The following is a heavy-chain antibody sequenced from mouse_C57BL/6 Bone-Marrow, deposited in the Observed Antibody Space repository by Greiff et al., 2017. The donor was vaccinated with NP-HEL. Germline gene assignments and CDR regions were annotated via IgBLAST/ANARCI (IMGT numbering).Heavy chain of an antibody. J-gene: IGHJ4*01. Sequence: VQLQQSGAELVKPGASVKMSCKASGYTFTSYWITWVKQRPGQGLEWIGDIYPGSGSTNYNEKFKSKATLTVDTSSSTAYMQLSSLTSEDSAVYYCARGNYYRGSMDYWGQGTSVTVSS. CDR3: ARGNYYRGSMDY. CDR1: GYTFTSYW. CDR2: IYPGSGST. V-gene: IGHV1-55*01. D-gene: IGHD2-14*01.